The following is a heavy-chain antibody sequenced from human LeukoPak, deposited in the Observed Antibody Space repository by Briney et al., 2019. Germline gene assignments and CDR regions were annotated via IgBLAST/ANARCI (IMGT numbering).Heavy chain of an antibody. J-gene: IGHJ6*04. V-gene: IGHV3-30*04. CDR1: GFTFSSYA. CDR3: AKDRPERYFDWFYYYYGMDV. D-gene: IGHD3-9*01. Sequence: PGGSLRLSCAASGFTFSSYAMHWVRQAPGKGLEWVAVISYDGSNKYYADSVKGRFTISRDNSKNTLYLQMNSLRAENTAVYYCAKDRPERYFDWFYYYYGMDVWGKGTTVTVSS. CDR2: ISYDGSNK.